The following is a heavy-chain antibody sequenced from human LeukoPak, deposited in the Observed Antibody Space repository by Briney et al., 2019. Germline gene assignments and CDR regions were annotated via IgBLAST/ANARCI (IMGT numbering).Heavy chain of an antibody. CDR2: MNPNSGNT. D-gene: IGHD3-16*02. CDR3: ARVYYDYVWGSYRQLDAFDI. V-gene: IGHV1-8*01. CDR1: GYTFTSYD. Sequence: ASVKVSCKAPGYTFTSYDINWVRQATGQGLEWMGWMNPNSGNTGYAQKFQGRVTMTRNTSISTAYMELSSLRSEDTAVYYCARVYYDYVWGSYRQLDAFDIWGQGTMVTVSS. J-gene: IGHJ3*02.